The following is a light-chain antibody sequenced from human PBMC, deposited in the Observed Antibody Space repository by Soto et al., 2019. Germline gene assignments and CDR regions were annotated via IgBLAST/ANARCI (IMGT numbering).Light chain of an antibody. CDR3: VLYMGSGISV. CDR2: STN. J-gene: IGLJ3*02. Sequence: QTVVTQEPSFSVSPGGTVTLTCGLSSGSVSTSYYPSWYQQTPGQAPRTLIYSTNTRSSGVPDRFSGSILGNKAALTLTGAQEDDESDYYCVLYMGSGISVFGGGTQLTVL. V-gene: IGLV8-61*01. CDR1: SGSVSTSYY.